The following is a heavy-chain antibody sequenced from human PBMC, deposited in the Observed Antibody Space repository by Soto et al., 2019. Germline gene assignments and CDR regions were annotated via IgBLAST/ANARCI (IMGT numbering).Heavy chain of an antibody. V-gene: IGHV3-23*01. D-gene: IGHD2-15*01. J-gene: IGHJ4*02. CDR2: ISGSGGST. Sequence: HPGGSLRLSCAASGFTFSSYAMSWVRQAPGKGLEWVSAISGSGGSTYYADSVKGRFTISRDNSRNTLYLQMNSLRAEDTAVYYCAKRSPIVVVERFGYWGQGTLVTVSS. CDR3: AKRSPIVVVERFGY. CDR1: GFTFSSYA.